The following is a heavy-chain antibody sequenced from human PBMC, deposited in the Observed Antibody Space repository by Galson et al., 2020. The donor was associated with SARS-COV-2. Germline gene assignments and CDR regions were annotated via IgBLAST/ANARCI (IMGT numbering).Heavy chain of an antibody. CDR2: INPKSGGT. J-gene: IGHJ6*02. D-gene: IGHD3-9*01. CDR3: ARLRYYDVLTGYSVDV. Sequence: ASVKVSCKASGYTFTDYYIHWVRQAPGQGLEWMGWINPKSGGTNYAQKFEGRVTMTRDTSITTAYMELSRLRADDTAVYYCARLRYYDVLTGYSVDVWGQGTMGTASS. V-gene: IGHV1-2*02. CDR1: GYTFTDYY.